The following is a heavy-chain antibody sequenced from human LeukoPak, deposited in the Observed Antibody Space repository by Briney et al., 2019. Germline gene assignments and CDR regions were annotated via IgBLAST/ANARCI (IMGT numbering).Heavy chain of an antibody. CDR1: GFTFNYNA. CDR3: ARDRARDYNSDGFDL. Sequence: GRSLRLSCAASGFTFNYNAMHWVRQVPGKGLDWVAIISSDATNKHYADSVKGRFTISRDESKNTLDLQMNSLRAEDTAVYYCARDRARDYNSDGFDLWGQGTLVTVSS. J-gene: IGHJ3*01. D-gene: IGHD3-10*01. V-gene: IGHV3-30*04. CDR2: ISSDATNK.